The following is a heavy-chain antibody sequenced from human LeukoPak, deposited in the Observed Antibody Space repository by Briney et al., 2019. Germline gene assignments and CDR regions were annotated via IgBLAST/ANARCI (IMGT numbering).Heavy chain of an antibody. V-gene: IGHV4-59*01. CDR3: AREVQLREYYDSSGYYGY. Sequence: SETLSLTCTVSGGSISRYYWSWIRQPPGKGLERIGYIYSSGSTNYNPSLKSRVTISVDTSKNQFSLKLSSVTAADTAVYYCAREVQLREYYDSSGYYGYWGQGTLVTVSS. J-gene: IGHJ4*02. CDR1: GGSISRYY. CDR2: IYSSGST. D-gene: IGHD3-22*01.